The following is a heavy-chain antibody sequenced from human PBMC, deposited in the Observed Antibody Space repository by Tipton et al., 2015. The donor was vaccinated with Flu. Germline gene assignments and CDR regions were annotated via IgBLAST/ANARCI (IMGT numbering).Heavy chain of an antibody. CDR3: ARPGQNRPDNWYFDL. CDR1: GDSIGSRYF. V-gene: IGHV4-38-2*01. D-gene: IGHD1-14*01. Sequence: TLSLTCSVSGDSIGSRYFWGWIRQPPEKGLEWIGNIHRTGSTYYNPSLKSRVTMSVDTFQNQFSLKLTSVTAADTAVYYCARPGQNRPDNWYFDLWGRGTLVTVSS. J-gene: IGHJ2*01. CDR2: IHRTGST.